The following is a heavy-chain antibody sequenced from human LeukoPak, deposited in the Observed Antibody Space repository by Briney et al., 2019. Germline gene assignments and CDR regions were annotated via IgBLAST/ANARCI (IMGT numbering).Heavy chain of an antibody. CDR3: ARASNDYGDYGMAFDI. Sequence: PSETLSLTCTVSDGSISNYYWSWIRQPPGKGLEWIGNIYYSGSTNHNPSLKSRVTISVDMSKNQFSLKLSSVTAADTAVYYCARASNDYGDYGMAFDIWGQGTMVTVSS. D-gene: IGHD4-17*01. CDR2: IYYSGST. J-gene: IGHJ3*02. V-gene: IGHV4-59*01. CDR1: DGSISNYY.